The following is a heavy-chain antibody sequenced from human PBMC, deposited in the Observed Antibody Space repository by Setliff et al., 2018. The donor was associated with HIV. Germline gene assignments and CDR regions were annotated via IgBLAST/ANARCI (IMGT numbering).Heavy chain of an antibody. Sequence: GASVKVSCKASGGTFSSYSVTWVRQAPGQGLEWMGGIIPLFGTTNYAQRFQGRVTITADESTSTAYMELYNLRSEDTAMYYCTRGRGIIGALVYWGQGTLVTVSS. V-gene: IGHV1-69*13. J-gene: IGHJ4*02. CDR2: IIPLFGTT. CDR3: TRGRGIIGALVY. D-gene: IGHD2-21*01. CDR1: GGTFSSYS.